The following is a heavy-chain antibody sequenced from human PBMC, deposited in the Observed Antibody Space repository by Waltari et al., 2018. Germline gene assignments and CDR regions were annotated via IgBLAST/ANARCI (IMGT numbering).Heavy chain of an antibody. V-gene: IGHV4-38-2*01. CDR3: ASTYSSSWYGDWFDP. D-gene: IGHD6-13*01. Sequence: QVQLQESGPGLVKPSETLSLTCAVSGYSISSGYYCGWIRQPPGKGLEWIGSIYHSGSTYYNPSLKSRVTISVDTSKNQFSLKLSSVTAADTAVYYCASTYSSSWYGDWFDPWGQGTLVTVSS. CDR2: IYHSGST. CDR1: GYSISSGYY. J-gene: IGHJ5*02.